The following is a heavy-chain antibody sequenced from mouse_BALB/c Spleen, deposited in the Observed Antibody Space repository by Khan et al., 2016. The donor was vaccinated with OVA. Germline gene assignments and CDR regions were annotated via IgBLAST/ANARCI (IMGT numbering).Heavy chain of an antibody. Sequence: VELVESGPGLVAPSQSLSITCTVSGFSLTNYAVHWIRQPPGKGLEWLGVIWAGGTTNYNSALMSRLSISKDNSKSQVFLKMNSLQTDDRAFYYCARGTDYHAMDYWGQGTSVTVSS. V-gene: IGHV2-9*02. J-gene: IGHJ4*01. CDR3: ARGTDYHAMDY. D-gene: IGHD4-1*01. CDR1: GFSLTNYA. CDR2: IWAGGTT.